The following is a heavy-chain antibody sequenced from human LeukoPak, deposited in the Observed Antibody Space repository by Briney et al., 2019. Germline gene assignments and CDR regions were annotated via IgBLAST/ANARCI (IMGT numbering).Heavy chain of an antibody. V-gene: IGHV3-33*01. Sequence: GGSLRLSCAASGFTFSSYSVHWVRQAPGKGLEWVAVIWYDGSNKYYADSVKGRFTISGDNSKNTLYLQMNSLRAEDTAVYHCARGAAWYNWGQGTLVTVSS. D-gene: IGHD1-1*01. CDR1: GFTFSSYS. CDR3: ARGAAWYN. J-gene: IGHJ4*01. CDR2: IWYDGSNK.